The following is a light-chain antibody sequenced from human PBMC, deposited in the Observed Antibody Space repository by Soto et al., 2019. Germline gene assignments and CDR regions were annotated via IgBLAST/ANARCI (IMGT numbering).Light chain of an antibody. CDR1: QNIDNK. Sequence: EIVLTQSPVTLSVSPGERATLSCRTNQNIDNKLAWYQQKPGQTPRLLIFAASTRATGIPRRFSGSGSGTEFTLTISSLQSDDFAVYYCQHYYNWPQYTFGQGTKLQIE. V-gene: IGKV3-15*01. CDR2: AAS. CDR3: QHYYNWPQYT. J-gene: IGKJ2*01.